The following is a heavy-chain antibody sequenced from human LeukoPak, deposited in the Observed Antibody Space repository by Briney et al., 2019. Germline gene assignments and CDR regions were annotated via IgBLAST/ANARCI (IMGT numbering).Heavy chain of an antibody. CDR3: ARVLRYFDWLSIPDAFDI. CDR2: IKQDGSEK. V-gene: IGHV3-7*01. D-gene: IGHD3-9*01. CDR1: GFTFSSYW. J-gene: IGHJ3*02. Sequence: GGSLRLSCAASGFTFSSYWMSWVRQAPGKGLEWVANIKQDGSEKYYVDSVKGRFTISRDNAKDSLYLQMNSLRAEDTAVYYCARVLRYFDWLSIPDAFDIWGQGTMVTVSS.